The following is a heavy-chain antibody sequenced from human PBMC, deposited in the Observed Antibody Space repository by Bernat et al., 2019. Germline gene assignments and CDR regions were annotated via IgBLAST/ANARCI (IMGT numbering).Heavy chain of an antibody. CDR1: GYTFSSHD. J-gene: IGHJ3*02. CDR2: ISTYNGYT. Sequence: QVQLVQSGAEVKKAGASVKVSCKASGYTFSSHDISWVRQAPGQGLEWMGWISTYNGYTNYAQKLQGRVTMTTDTSTSTAYMELRSLSSDDTAVYYCARGQLMGCRGGRCFPGAFDIWGQGTMVTVSS. D-gene: IGHD2-15*01. CDR3: ARGQLMGCRGGRCFPGAFDI. V-gene: IGHV1-18*04.